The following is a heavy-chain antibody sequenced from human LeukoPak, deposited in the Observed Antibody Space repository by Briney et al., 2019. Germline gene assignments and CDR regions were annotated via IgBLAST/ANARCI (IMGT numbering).Heavy chain of an antibody. V-gene: IGHV3-30*18. J-gene: IGHJ4*02. CDR3: AKSWDTVTRGRTYFDY. CDR2: ISNDGSET. D-gene: IGHD4-17*01. Sequence: GGSLRLSCVASGFIFSRYGMHWVRQAPGKGLEWVAIISNDGSETYYVDSVKGRFTISRDNSKNMLYLQMNSLRAEDTAVYYCAKSWDTVTRGRTYFDYWGQGTQVTASS. CDR1: GFIFSRYG.